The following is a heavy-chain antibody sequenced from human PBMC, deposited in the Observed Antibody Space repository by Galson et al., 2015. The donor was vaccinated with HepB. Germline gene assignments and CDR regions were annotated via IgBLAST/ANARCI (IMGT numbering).Heavy chain of an antibody. CDR3: ARDMGSGSYYANY. CDR2: ISSSSSYI. J-gene: IGHJ4*02. Sequence: SLRLSCAASGFTFSSYSMNWVRQAPGKGLEWVSSISSSSSYIYYADSVKGRFTISRDNAKNSLYLQMNSLRAEDTAVYYCARDMGSGSYYANYWGQGTLVTVSS. CDR1: GFTFSSYS. D-gene: IGHD1-26*01. V-gene: IGHV3-21*01.